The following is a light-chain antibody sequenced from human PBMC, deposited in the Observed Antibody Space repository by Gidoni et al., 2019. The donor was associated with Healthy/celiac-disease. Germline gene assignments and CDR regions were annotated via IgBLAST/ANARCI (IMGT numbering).Light chain of an antibody. CDR2: GAS. J-gene: IGKJ5*01. CDR3: QQYGSSPPIT. CDR1: QSVSSSY. Sequence: EIVLTQSPGTLSLSPGERATLSCRASQSVSSSYLAWYQQKPGQAPRLLIYGASSRATGIPDRFIGSGSGTDFTLTISRLEPEDFAVYYCQQYGSSPPITFGHXTRLEIK. V-gene: IGKV3-20*01.